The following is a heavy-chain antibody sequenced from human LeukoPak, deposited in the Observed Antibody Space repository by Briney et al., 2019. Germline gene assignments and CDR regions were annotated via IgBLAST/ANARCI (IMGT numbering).Heavy chain of an antibody. V-gene: IGHV5-51*01. D-gene: IGHD5-18*01. CDR1: GYSFTSYW. CDR3: ARQGSGYSPTYYYYMDV. Sequence: GESLKISCKGSGYSFTSYWIGWVRQMPGKGLEWMGIIYPSDSDTRYSPSFQGQVTISADKSISTAYLQWSSLKASDTAMYYCARQGSGYSPTYYYYMDVWGKGTTVTISS. J-gene: IGHJ6*03. CDR2: IYPSDSDT.